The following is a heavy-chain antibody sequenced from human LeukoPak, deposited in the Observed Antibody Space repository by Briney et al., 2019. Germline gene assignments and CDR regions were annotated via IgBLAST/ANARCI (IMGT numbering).Heavy chain of an antibody. CDR1: GFRFSTSG. V-gene: IGHV3-30*19. J-gene: IGHJ4*02. CDR3: VRDGAHWDLDY. Sequence: GGSLRLSCAASGFRFSTSGMYWIRQAPGKGLEWVAFIKFDGGKEYSADSVKGRFTISRDNSKNTVHLQMNSLRAEDTAMYYCVRDGAHWDLDYWGQGTLVTVSS. CDR2: IKFDGGKE. D-gene: IGHD7-27*01.